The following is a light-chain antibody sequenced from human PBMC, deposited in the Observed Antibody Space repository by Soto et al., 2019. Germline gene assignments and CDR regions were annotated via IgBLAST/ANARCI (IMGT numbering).Light chain of an antibody. CDR1: QGISSY. CDR2: GAS. Sequence: AIRMTQSPSSFSASTGDRVTITCRAGQGISSYLAWYQQKPGKAPKLLIYGASTLRSGVPSRFSGSESGTDFTLTITYLQSEEFATYYCQQYYAYPLTFGGGTKVDIK. J-gene: IGKJ4*01. V-gene: IGKV1-8*01. CDR3: QQYYAYPLT.